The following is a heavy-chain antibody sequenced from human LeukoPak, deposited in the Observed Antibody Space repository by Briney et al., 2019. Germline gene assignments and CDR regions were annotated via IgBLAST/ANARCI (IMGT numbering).Heavy chain of an antibody. CDR3: AKGRYSGAAGSYYFDY. D-gene: IGHD5-12*01. CDR2: IRYDGSNK. Sequence: GGSLRLSCAASGFTFSSYGMHWVRQAPGKGLEWVAFIRYDGSNKYYADSVKGRFTISRDNSKNTLYLQMNSLRAEDTAVYYCAKGRYSGAAGSYYFDYWGQGTLVTVSS. CDR1: GFTFSSYG. J-gene: IGHJ4*02. V-gene: IGHV3-30*02.